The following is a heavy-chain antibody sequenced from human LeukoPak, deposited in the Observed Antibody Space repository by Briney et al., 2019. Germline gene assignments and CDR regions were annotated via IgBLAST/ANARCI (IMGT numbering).Heavy chain of an antibody. CDR3: AREAAAAGNKQIDY. CDR1: GFTFSSYA. Sequence: GGSLRLSCTASGFTFSSYAMYWVRQAPGKGLEWVSYISSSGSTIYYADSVKGRFTISRDNAKNSLYLQMNSLRAEDTAVYYCAREAAAAGNKQIDYWGQGTLVTVSS. D-gene: IGHD6-13*01. J-gene: IGHJ4*02. V-gene: IGHV3-48*03. CDR2: ISSSGSTI.